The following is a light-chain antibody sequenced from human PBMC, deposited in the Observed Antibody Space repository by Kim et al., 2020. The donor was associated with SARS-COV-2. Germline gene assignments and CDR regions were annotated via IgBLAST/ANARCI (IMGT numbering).Light chain of an antibody. J-gene: IGKJ2*01. V-gene: IGKV4-1*01. CDR1: QSVLYSSNNKND. CDR3: QQYYSTPYT. CDR2: WAS. Sequence: ATFNCKSSQSVLYSSNNKNDLAWYQQKPEQPPKLLIYWASTRESGVPDRFSGSGSGTDFTLTISSLQAEDVAVYYCQQYYSTPYTFGQGTKLEI.